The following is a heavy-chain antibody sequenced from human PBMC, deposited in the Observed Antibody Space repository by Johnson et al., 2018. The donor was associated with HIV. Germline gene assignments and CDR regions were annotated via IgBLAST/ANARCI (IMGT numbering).Heavy chain of an antibody. CDR1: GFTFSSYD. CDR3: ARDSARTYYYGSGSPPSAFDI. D-gene: IGHD3-10*01. V-gene: IGHV3-13*01. Sequence: VQLVESGGGLVQPGGSLRLSCAASGFTFSSYDMHWVRQGTGKGLEWVSAIGTAGDTYYPGSVKGRFTISRDNSKNTLYLQMNSLRAEDTAVYYCARDSARTYYYGSGSPPSAFDIWGQGTMVTVSS. CDR2: IGTAGDT. J-gene: IGHJ3*02.